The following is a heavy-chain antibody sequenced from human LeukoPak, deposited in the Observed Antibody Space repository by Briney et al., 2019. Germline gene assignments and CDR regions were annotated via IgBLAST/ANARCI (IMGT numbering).Heavy chain of an antibody. V-gene: IGHV3-9*01. CDR2: ISWNSGSI. CDR3: ARESMRGDHPASMYFDY. Sequence: PGGSLRLSCAASGFTFDDYAMHWVRQAPGKGLEWVSGISWNSGSIGYADSVKGRFTISRDNSKNTLYLQMNSLRAEDTAVYYCARESMRGDHPASMYFDYWGQGTLVTVSS. CDR1: GFTFDDYA. D-gene: IGHD3-16*01. J-gene: IGHJ4*02.